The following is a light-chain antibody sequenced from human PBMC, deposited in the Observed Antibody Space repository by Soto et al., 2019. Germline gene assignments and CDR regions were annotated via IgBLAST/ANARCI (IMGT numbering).Light chain of an antibody. CDR2: AAS. Sequence: DIQMTQSPSSLSASVGDRVTITCRASQSISSYLNWYQQKPGKAPKLLIYAASSLQSGVPSRFSGSASGTDFTLTISSLQPEDFGTYYCQQSYSTLLTFGGGTKVEIK. V-gene: IGKV1-39*01. CDR3: QQSYSTLLT. J-gene: IGKJ4*01. CDR1: QSISSY.